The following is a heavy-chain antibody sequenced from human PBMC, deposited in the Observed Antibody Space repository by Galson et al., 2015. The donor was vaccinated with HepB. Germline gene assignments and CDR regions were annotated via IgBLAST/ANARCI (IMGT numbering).Heavy chain of an antibody. V-gene: IGHV3-23*01. Sequence: SLRLSCAASGFTFSGYAMSWVRRAPGEGLECVSTISNSGDTTYDADSVKGRFTISRDTSKNTLSLQMSSLRAEDTAVYYCVFGYYFDYWGQGTLVTVSS. D-gene: IGHD3-16*01. CDR2: ISNSGDTT. CDR1: GFTFSGYA. J-gene: IGHJ4*02. CDR3: VFGYYFDY.